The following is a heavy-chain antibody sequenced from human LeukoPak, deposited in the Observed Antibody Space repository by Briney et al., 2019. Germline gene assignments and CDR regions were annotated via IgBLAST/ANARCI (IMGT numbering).Heavy chain of an antibody. CDR3: ARLRYSYGYYYYYGMDV. Sequence: SVKVSCKASGGTFSSYAISWVRQAPGQGPEWMGGIIPIFGTANYAQKFQGRVTITADESTSTAYMELSSLRSEDTAVYYCARLRYSYGYYYYYGMDVWGQGTTVTVSS. J-gene: IGHJ6*02. V-gene: IGHV1-69*13. D-gene: IGHD5-18*01. CDR2: IIPIFGTA. CDR1: GGTFSSYA.